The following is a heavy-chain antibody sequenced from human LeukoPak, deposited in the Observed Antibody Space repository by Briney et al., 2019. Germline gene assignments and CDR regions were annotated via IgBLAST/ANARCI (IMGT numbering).Heavy chain of an antibody. J-gene: IGHJ4*02. V-gene: IGHV3-74*01. D-gene: IGHD1-26*01. CDR2: INSDGSST. CDR3: VYSGSYFGVY. CDR1: GFTFSSYW. Sequence: PGGSLRLSCAASGFTFSSYWMHWVRHAPGKGLVWVSRINSDGSSTSYADSAKGRFTISRDNAKNTLYLQMNSLRAEDTAVYYCVYSGSYFGVYWGLGTLVTVSS.